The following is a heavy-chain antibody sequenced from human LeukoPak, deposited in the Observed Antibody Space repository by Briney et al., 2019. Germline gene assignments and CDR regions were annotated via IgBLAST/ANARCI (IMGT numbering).Heavy chain of an antibody. CDR1: GFTFDRFG. CDR3: ARGGVGPTTAFDL. CDR2: IKLDGSEK. D-gene: IGHD3-3*01. V-gene: IGHV3-7*05. Sequence: GGSLRLSCVASGFTFDRFGMSWVRRAPGQGLEWVAMIKLDGSEKYYVDSVKGRFTISRDNAKNSVYLQINSPRVEDTASDHCARGGVGPTTAFDLWGQGTMVTVSS. J-gene: IGHJ3*01.